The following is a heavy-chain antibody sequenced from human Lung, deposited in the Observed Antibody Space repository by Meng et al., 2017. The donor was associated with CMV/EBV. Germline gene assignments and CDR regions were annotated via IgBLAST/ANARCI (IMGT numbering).Heavy chain of an antibody. V-gene: IGHV1-18*01. CDR2: ISAYNGNT. D-gene: IGHD3-10*01. CDR3: AQDRWYYGSGNYYPFDF. J-gene: IGHJ4*02. Sequence: ASXXVSXKASGYSFSSYGINWVRQAPGQGLEWLGWISAYNGNTNYAQKLETRVTMTTDTSTSTAYMELRSLRSDDTAEYYCAQDRWYYGSGNYYPFDFLGQGXLVTVSS. CDR1: GYSFSSYG.